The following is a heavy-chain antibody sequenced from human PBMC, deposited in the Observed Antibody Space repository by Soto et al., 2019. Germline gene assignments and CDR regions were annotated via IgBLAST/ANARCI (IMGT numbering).Heavy chain of an antibody. CDR1: GGSISSGGYY. J-gene: IGHJ3*02. Sequence: SETLSLTCTVSGGSISSGGYYWSWIRQHPGKGLEWIGYIYYSGSTYYNPSLKSRVTISVDTSKNQFSLKLSSVTAADTAVYYCARDKGRGSWLSLPVGDALDIWGQGTMVTVSS. D-gene: IGHD3-22*01. V-gene: IGHV4-31*03. CDR2: IYYSGST. CDR3: ARDKGRGSWLSLPVGDALDI.